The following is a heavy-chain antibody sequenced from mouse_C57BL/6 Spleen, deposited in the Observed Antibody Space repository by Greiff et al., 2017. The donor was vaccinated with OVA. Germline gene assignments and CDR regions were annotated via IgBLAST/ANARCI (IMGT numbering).Heavy chain of an antibody. CDR3: ARGDEGYGHYFDY. CDR2: IWTGGGT. J-gene: IGHJ2*01. V-gene: IGHV2-9-1*01. D-gene: IGHD2-3*01. CDR1: GFSLTSYA. Sequence: QVQLQQSGPGLVAPSQSLSITCTVSGFSLTSYAISWVRQPPGKGLEWLGVIWTGGGTNYNSALKSRLSISKDNSKSQVFLKMNSLQTDDTARYYCARGDEGYGHYFDYWGQGTTLTVSS.